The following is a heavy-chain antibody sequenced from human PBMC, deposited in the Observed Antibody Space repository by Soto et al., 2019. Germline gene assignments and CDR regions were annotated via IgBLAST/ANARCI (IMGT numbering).Heavy chain of an antibody. J-gene: IGHJ3*02. D-gene: IGHD3-10*01. Sequence: ASVKVSCKASGYTFTGYYMHWVRQAPGQGLEWMGWINPNSGGTNYAQKFQGRVTMTRDTSISTAYMELSRLRSDDTAVYYCARIITMVRGAQRAYDAFDIWGQGTMVTV. CDR2: INPNSGGT. CDR1: GYTFTGYY. V-gene: IGHV1-2*02. CDR3: ARIITMVRGAQRAYDAFDI.